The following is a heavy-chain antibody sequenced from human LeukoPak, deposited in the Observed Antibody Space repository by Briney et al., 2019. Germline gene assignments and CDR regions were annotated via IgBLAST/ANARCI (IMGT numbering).Heavy chain of an antibody. Sequence: SETLSLTCTVSGDFSGDSITIYYWSWVRQPPGKGLEWIGHISYTGTTNYNPSLKSRVTMSFDTSKNQFSLSLSSVTASDTAVYFWWGAPNQYYLDYWGQGTLVAVSS. V-gene: IGHV4-59*03. CDR3: WGAPNQYYLDY. J-gene: IGHJ4*02. D-gene: IGHD3-16*01. CDR1: GDFSGDSITIYY. CDR2: ISYTGTT.